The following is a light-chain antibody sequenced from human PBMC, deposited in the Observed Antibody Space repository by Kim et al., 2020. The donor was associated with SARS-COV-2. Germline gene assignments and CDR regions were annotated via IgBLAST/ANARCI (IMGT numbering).Light chain of an antibody. Sequence: ASVKLTCTLSSGHSSYDIAWHQQQPEKGPRYWMKLNSDGSHSKGDGIPDRFSGSSSGAERYLTISSLQSEDEADYYCQTWGTGIGVFGGGTQLTVL. V-gene: IGLV4-69*01. CDR1: SGHSSYD. CDR3: QTWGTGIGV. J-gene: IGLJ3*02. CDR2: LNSDGSH.